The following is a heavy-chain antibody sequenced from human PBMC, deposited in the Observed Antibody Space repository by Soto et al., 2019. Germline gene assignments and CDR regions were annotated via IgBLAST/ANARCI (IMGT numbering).Heavy chain of an antibody. CDR3: ARDEGQALGVIYYYYVLDF. D-gene: IGHD3-16*02. CDR2: IYYSGST. V-gene: IGHV4-61*01. CDR1: GGSVSSGSYY. J-gene: IGHJ6*02. Sequence: SETLSLTCTVSGGSVSSGSYYWSWIRQPPGKGLEWIGYIYYSGSTNYNPSLKSRVTISVDTSKNQFSLKLSSVTAADTAVYYCARDEGQALGVIYYYYVLDFSGQGSTVTVSS.